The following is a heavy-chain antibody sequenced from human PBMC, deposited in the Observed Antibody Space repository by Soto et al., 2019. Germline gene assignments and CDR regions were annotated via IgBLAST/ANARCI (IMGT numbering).Heavy chain of an antibody. D-gene: IGHD3-22*01. CDR1: GGTFSSYA. J-gene: IGHJ4*02. CDR3: ARDRVTPNYYDSSGSYFDY. CDR2: IIPIFGTA. V-gene: IGHV1-69*13. Sequence: SVKVSCKXSGGTFSSYAISWVRQAPGQGLEWMGGIIPIFGTANYAQKFQGRVTITADESTSTAYMELSSLRSEDTAVYYCARDRVTPNYYDSSGSYFDYWGQGTLVTVSS.